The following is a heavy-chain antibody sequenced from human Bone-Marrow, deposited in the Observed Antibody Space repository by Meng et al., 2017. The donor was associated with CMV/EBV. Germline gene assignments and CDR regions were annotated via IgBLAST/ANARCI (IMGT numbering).Heavy chain of an antibody. Sequence: SLKISCAASGFTFDDYAMHWVRQAPGKGLEWVSGISWNSGTIGYADSVKGRFTISRDNAKNSLYLQMNSLRAEDTAVYYCARGESSYGGNGLDYWGQGTLVTVSS. J-gene: IGHJ4*01. D-gene: IGHD4-23*01. CDR1: GFTFDDYA. V-gene: IGHV3-9*01. CDR2: ISWNSGTI. CDR3: ARGESSYGGNGLDY.